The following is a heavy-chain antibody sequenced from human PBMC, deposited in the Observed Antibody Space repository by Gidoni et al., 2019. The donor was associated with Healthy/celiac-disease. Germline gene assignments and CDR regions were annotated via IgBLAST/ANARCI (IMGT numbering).Heavy chain of an antibody. J-gene: IGHJ6*03. V-gene: IGHV4-34*01. D-gene: IGHD3-10*01. CDR3: ARARYYYGSGSSYFGYYYYYMDV. Sequence: QVQLQQWGAGLLKPSETLSLTCAVYGGSFGGYYWSWIRQPPGKGLEWIGEINHSGSTNYNPSLKSRVTISVDTSKNQFSLKLSSVTAADTAVYYCARARYYYGSGSSYFGYYYYYMDVWGKGTTVTVSS. CDR2: INHSGST. CDR1: GGSFGGYY.